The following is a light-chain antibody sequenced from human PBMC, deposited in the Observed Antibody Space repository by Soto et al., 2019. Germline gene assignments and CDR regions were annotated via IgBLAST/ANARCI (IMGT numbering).Light chain of an antibody. V-gene: IGKV3-15*01. J-gene: IGKJ1*01. Sequence: LTHSPTNLSLSPGERATLSCRASQSVSSNLAWYQQKPGQAPRLLIYGASTRATGIPARFSGSGSGTEFTLTISSLQSEDFAVYYCQQYNNWLKKTFGQGAKVDIK. CDR1: QSVSSN. CDR2: GAS. CDR3: QQYNNWLKKT.